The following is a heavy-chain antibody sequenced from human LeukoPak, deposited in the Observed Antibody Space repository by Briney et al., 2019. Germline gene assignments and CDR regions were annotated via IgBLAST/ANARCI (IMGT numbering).Heavy chain of an antibody. CDR2: INWNGGTT. Sequence: GGSLRLSCVASGLTFDDYGMSCVRQAPGKGLEWVSGINWNGGTTTYADSVKGRFTISRDNAKNSLYLQMNSLRVEDTAFYYCARNSGANVYTYSFQYWGRGTLVTVSS. V-gene: IGHV3-20*04. CDR3: ARNSGANVYTYSFQY. J-gene: IGHJ4*02. D-gene: IGHD1-26*01. CDR1: GLTFDDYG.